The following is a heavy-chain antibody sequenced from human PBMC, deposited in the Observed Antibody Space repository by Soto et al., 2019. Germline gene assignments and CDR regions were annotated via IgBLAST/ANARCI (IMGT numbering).Heavy chain of an antibody. V-gene: IGHV3-23*01. Sequence: VQLLESGGGLVQPGGSLRLSCAASGFTFSSYAMRWVRQAPVKGLEWVSAISGSGDSTYYADSVKGRFTISRDNSKNTLYLQMNSRRAEDTAVYYCARRGSGSYYDYWGQGTLVTVSS. CDR2: ISGSGDST. CDR1: GFTFSSYA. J-gene: IGHJ4*02. D-gene: IGHD1-26*01. CDR3: ARRGSGSYYDY.